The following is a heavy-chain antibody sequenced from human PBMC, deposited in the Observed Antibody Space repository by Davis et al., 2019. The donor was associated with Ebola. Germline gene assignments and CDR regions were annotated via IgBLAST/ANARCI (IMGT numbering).Heavy chain of an antibody. J-gene: IGHJ6*03. V-gene: IGHV4-39*07. CDR1: GGSISSSSYY. CDR3: ARGPYDFWSVGYYYMDV. Sequence: PSETLSLTCTVSGGSISSSSYYWGWIRQPPGKGLEWIGEINHSGSTNYNPSLKSRVTISVDTSKNQFSLKLSSVTAADTAVYYCARGPYDFWSVGYYYMDVWGKGTTVTVSS. CDR2: INHSGST. D-gene: IGHD3-3*01.